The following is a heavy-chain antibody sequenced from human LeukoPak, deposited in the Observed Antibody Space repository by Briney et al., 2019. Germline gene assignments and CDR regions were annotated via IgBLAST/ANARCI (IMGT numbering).Heavy chain of an antibody. CDR1: GFTFSSYE. D-gene: IGHD3-3*01. V-gene: IGHV3-48*03. CDR2: ISSSGSTI. J-gene: IGHJ6*02. CDR3: ASFRITIFGVVIISHYGMDV. Sequence: GGSLRLSCAASGFTFSSYEMNWVRQAPGKGLEWVSYISSSGSTIYYADSVKGRFTISRDNAKSSLYLQMNSLRAEDTAVYYCASFRITIFGVVIISHYGMDVWGQGTTVTVSS.